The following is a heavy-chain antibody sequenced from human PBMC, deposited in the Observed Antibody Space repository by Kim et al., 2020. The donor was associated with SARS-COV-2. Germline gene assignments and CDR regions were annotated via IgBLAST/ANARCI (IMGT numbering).Heavy chain of an antibody. J-gene: IGHJ6*02. V-gene: IGHV3-74*01. CDR3: ASQVGIAAAYYYYGMDV. D-gene: IGHD6-13*01. Sequence: GGSLRLSCAASGFTFSSYWMHWVRQAPGKGLVWVSRINSDGSSTSYADSVKGRFTISRDNAKNTLYLQMNSLRAEDTAVYYCASQVGIAAAYYYYGMDVWGQGTTVTVSS. CDR1: GFTFSSYW. CDR2: INSDGSST.